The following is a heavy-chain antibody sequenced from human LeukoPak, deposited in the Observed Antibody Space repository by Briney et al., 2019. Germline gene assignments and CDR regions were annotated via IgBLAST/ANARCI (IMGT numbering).Heavy chain of an antibody. J-gene: IGHJ6*02. CDR2: ISSDGGST. CDR1: GFTFSMYA. CDR3: VNYGMDV. V-gene: IGHV3-64*01. Sequence: PGGSLRLSCAASGFTFSMYAMHWVRQAPGKGLEYVSAISSDGGSTYYANSVKGRFTISRDNSKNTLYLQMGSLRAEDMAVYYCVNYGMDVWGQGTTVTVYS.